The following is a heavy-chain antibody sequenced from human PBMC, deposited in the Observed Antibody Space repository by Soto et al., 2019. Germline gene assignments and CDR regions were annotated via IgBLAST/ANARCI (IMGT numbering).Heavy chain of an antibody. V-gene: IGHV3-74*01. CDR2: INNDGSST. CDR3: AKGSGAQSGLLDY. D-gene: IGHD6-25*01. CDR1: GFTFSSYW. J-gene: IGHJ4*02. Sequence: EVQLVESGGGLVQTGGSLRLSCAASGFTFSSYWMHWVRQAPGKGLVWVSCINNDGSSTTYADSVKGRFTISRDNAKNTLYLQMNSLRDEDRAVYYCAKGSGAQSGLLDYWGQGTLVTVSS.